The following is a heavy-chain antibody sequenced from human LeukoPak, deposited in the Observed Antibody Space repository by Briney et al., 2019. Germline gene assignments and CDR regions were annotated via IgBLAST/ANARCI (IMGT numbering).Heavy chain of an antibody. CDR1: GGSISSYY. J-gene: IGHJ5*02. D-gene: IGHD6-19*01. CDR2: IYTSGST. V-gene: IGHV4-4*07. Sequence: PSETLSLTCTVSGGSISSYYWSWIRQPAGKGLEWIGRIYTSGSTNYNPSLKSRVTMSVDTSKNQFSLKLSSVTAADTAVYYCARDWAVFNSGWYYNWFDPWGQGTLVTVSS. CDR3: ARDWAVFNSGWYYNWFDP.